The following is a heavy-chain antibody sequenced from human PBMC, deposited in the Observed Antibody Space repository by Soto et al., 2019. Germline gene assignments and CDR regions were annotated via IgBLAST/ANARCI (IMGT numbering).Heavy chain of an antibody. V-gene: IGHV3-74*01. CDR2: INSDGSST. CDR3: ARARGYYGSGSYFFGMDV. CDR1: GFTFSSYW. J-gene: IGHJ6*02. Sequence: EVQLVESGGGLVQPGGSLRLSCAASGFTFSSYWMHWVRQAPGKGLVWVSRINSDGSSTSYADSVKGRFTISRDNAKNTXNLPMNSLRAEDTAVYYCARARGYYGSGSYFFGMDVWGQGTTVTVSS. D-gene: IGHD3-10*01.